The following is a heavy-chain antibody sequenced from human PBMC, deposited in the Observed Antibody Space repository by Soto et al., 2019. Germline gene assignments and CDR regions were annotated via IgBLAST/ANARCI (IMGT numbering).Heavy chain of an antibody. CDR3: ARWWSGSRQGFDP. D-gene: IGHD3-3*01. J-gene: IGHJ5*02. Sequence: QVQLQESGPGLVKPSQTLSLTCTVSGGSISSGDYYWSWIRQHPGKGLEWIGYIYYSGSTYYNPSLKSRVTISVATSNNHFSLKLSSVTAADTAVYYCARWWSGSRQGFDPWGQGTLVTVSS. V-gene: IGHV4-31*03. CDR1: GGSISSGDYY. CDR2: IYYSGST.